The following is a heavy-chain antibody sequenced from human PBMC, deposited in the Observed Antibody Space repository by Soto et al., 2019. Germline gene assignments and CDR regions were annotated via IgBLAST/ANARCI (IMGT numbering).Heavy chain of an antibody. CDR2: IIPGNGNT. J-gene: IGHJ4*01. D-gene: IGHD1-26*01. CDR1: GYTFISYA. CDR3: ARNMGSVGAFSVFDF. Sequence: ASVKVSCKASGYTFISYAMHWVRQAPGQRLEWMGWIIPGNGNTMYSQNFQDRVTITRDTSASTVFMELNSLRSEDTAVYYCARNMGSVGAFSVFDFWG. V-gene: IGHV1-3*01.